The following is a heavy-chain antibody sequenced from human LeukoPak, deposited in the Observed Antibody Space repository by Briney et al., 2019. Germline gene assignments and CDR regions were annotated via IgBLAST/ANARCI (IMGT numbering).Heavy chain of an antibody. J-gene: IGHJ6*03. D-gene: IGHD1-26*01. CDR2: IYPGDSDT. V-gene: IGHV5-51*01. CDR1: GYNFTNYW. CDR3: ARHMWELRSYYYMDV. Sequence: PGESLKISCRGSGYNFTNYWIGWVRQMPGKGLEWMGIIYPGDSDTTYSPSFQGQVTISADKSISTAYLQWSSLKASDTAMYYCARHMWELRSYYYMDVWGKGTTVTVSS.